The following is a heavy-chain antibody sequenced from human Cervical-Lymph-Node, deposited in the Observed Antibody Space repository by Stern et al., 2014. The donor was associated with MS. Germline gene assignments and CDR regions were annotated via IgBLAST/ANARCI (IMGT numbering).Heavy chain of an antibody. CDR2: IWYDGSNK. CDR3: ARDSHADGYNGPTPFDY. D-gene: IGHD5-24*01. CDR1: GFTFSSYG. J-gene: IGHJ4*02. Sequence: VQLVESGGGVVQPGRSLRLSCAASGFTFSSYGMHWVRQAPGKGLEWVAVIWYDGSNKYYADSVKGRFTISRDNSKNTLYLQMNSLRAEDTAVYYCARDSHADGYNGPTPFDYWGQGTLVTVSS. V-gene: IGHV3-33*01.